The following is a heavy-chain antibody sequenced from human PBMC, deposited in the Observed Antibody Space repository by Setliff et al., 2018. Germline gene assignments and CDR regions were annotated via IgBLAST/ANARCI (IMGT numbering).Heavy chain of an antibody. CDR2: INGDGTIT. V-gene: IGHV3-74*01. Sequence: GESLKISCGASGFTFSKYWMYWVRQVPGKGLVWVSRINGDGTITNYADSVKGRFTISRDNAKNTLYLQMNSLRGEDTAVYFCASIDWGENFYNMDVWGKGITVTVSS. J-gene: IGHJ6*03. D-gene: IGHD7-27*01. CDR3: ASIDWGENFYNMDV. CDR1: GFTFSKYW.